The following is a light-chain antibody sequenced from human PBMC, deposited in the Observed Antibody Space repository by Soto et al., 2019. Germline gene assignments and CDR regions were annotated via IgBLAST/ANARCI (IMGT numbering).Light chain of an antibody. CDR1: SSDVGGYNY. V-gene: IGLV2-14*01. CDR3: SSYTISNTLV. J-gene: IGLJ2*01. Sequence: QSALTQPASVSGSPGQSITISCTGTSSDVGGYNYVSRYQQHPGKAPKLMIYEVSNRPSGVSNRFSGSKSGNTASLTISGLQAEDEADYYCSSYTISNTLVFGGGTKVTVL. CDR2: EVS.